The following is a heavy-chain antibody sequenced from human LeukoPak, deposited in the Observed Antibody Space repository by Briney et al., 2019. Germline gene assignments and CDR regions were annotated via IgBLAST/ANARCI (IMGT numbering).Heavy chain of an antibody. V-gene: IGHV3-74*01. J-gene: IGHJ6*03. CDR2: INSDGSST. CDR1: GFTFSSYW. CDR3: ARARVSVYYYMDV. Sequence: GESLRLSCAASGFTFSSYWMHWVRQAPGKGLVWVSRINSDGSSTSYADSVKGRFTISRDNAKNTLYLQMNSLRAEDTAVYYCARARVSVYYYMDVWGKGTTVTVSS. D-gene: IGHD3-10*01.